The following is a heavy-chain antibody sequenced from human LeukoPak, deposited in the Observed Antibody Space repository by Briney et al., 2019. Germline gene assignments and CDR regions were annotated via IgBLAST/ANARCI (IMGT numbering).Heavy chain of an antibody. D-gene: IGHD3-10*01. CDR3: ARVGGSGSYYPYDY. Sequence: GGSLRLSCTVSGFTFSSYAMHWVRQAPGKGLEWVAVISYDGSNKYYADSVKGRFTISRDNSKNTLYLQMNSLRAEDTAVYYCARVGGSGSYYPYDYWGQGTLVTVSS. V-gene: IGHV3-30-3*01. CDR1: GFTFSSYA. CDR2: ISYDGSNK. J-gene: IGHJ4*02.